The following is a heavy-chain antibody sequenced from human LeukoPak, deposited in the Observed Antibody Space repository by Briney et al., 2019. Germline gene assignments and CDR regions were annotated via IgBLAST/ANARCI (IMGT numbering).Heavy chain of an antibody. Sequence: SETLSLTCAVYGGSFSGYYWSWIRQPPGKGLEWIGEINHSGSTNYNPSLKSRVNISVDTSKNQFSLKLSSVAAADKAVYYCAIQRGENDYWGQGTLVTVSS. CDR3: AIQRGENDY. V-gene: IGHV4-34*01. D-gene: IGHD3-16*01. CDR2: INHSGST. J-gene: IGHJ4*02. CDR1: GGSFSGYY.